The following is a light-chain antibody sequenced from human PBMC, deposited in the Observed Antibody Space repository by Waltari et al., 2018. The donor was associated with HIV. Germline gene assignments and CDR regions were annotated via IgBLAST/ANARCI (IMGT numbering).Light chain of an antibody. CDR2: GAI. V-gene: IGKV3-15*01. CDR3: QQYHDWPT. Sequence: VVMTQSPAALSVSPGERATLSCRASQSVGSNVAWYHQRPGQPVRLLIHGAITRDTGVPGRLSGSGSGTDFTLSIDGLQSDDFGLYYCQQYHDWPTFGQGTKVDI. CDR1: QSVGSN. J-gene: IGKJ1*01.